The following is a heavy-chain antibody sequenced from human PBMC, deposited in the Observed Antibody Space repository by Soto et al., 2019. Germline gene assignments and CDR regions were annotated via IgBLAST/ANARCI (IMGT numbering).Heavy chain of an antibody. J-gene: IGHJ4*02. Sequence: ASVKVSCKASGGTFSSYAISWVRQAPEQGLEWMGGIIPIFGTANYAQKFQGRVTITADESTSTAYMELSSLRSEDAAVYYCARSDSSGYYPHAYWGQGTLVTVSS. CDR3: ARSDSSGYYPHAY. V-gene: IGHV1-69*13. D-gene: IGHD3-22*01. CDR1: GGTFSSYA. CDR2: IIPIFGTA.